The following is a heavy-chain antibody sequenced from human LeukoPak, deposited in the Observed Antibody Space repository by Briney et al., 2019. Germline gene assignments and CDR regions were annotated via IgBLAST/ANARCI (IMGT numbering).Heavy chain of an antibody. CDR3: AADLYSSSSSYYYYMDV. Sequence: ASVKVSCKAPGYTFTSYDINWVRQATGQGLEWMGWMNPNSGNTGYAQKFQGRVTMTRNTSISTAYMELSSLRSEDTAVYYCAADLYSSSSSYYYYMDVWGKGTTVTVSS. CDR2: MNPNSGNT. D-gene: IGHD6-6*01. CDR1: GYTFTSYD. J-gene: IGHJ6*03. V-gene: IGHV1-8*01.